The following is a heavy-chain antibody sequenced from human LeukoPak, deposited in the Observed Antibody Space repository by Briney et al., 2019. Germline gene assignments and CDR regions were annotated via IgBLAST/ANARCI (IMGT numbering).Heavy chain of an antibody. V-gene: IGHV3-74*01. J-gene: IGHJ6*02. D-gene: IGHD3-10*01. Sequence: PGGSLRLSCAASGFTFRSYAMSWVRQAPGKGLVWVSRINSDGSSTSYADSVKGRFTISRDNAKNTLYLQMNSLRAEDTAVYYCAREGAWYVSGSYSGYFYGMDVWGQGTTVTVSS. CDR3: AREGAWYVSGSYSGYFYGMDV. CDR2: INSDGSST. CDR1: GFTFRSYA.